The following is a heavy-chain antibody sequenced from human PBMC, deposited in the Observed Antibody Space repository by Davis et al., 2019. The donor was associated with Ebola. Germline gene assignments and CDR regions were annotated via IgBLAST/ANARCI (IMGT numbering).Heavy chain of an antibody. CDR2: IHSNSGTS. CDR1: GLTFDDYA. Sequence: PGGSLRLSCATSGLTFDDYAMHWFRQAPGKGLEWVSGIHSNSGTSAYADSVKGRFTISRDNAQDSLYLQMNSLRTEDTAFYYCAKDFYGSGSYIDAWGQGTLVTVSS. J-gene: IGHJ5*02. V-gene: IGHV3-9*01. CDR3: AKDFYGSGSYIDA. D-gene: IGHD3-10*01.